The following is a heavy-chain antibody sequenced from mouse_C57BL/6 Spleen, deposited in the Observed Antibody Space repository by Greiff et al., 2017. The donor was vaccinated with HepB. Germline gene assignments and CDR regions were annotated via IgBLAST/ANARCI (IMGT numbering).Heavy chain of an antibody. CDR3: ARSVSGLYAMDY. Sequence: VQLQQSGPELVKPGASVKISCKASGYSFTGYYMNWVKQSPEKSLEWIGEINPSTGGTTYNQKFKAKATLTVDKSSSTAYMQLKSLTSEDSAVYYCARSVSGLYAMDYWGQGTSVTVSS. D-gene: IGHD3-1*01. CDR1: GYSFTGYY. J-gene: IGHJ4*01. CDR2: INPSTGGT. V-gene: IGHV1-42*01.